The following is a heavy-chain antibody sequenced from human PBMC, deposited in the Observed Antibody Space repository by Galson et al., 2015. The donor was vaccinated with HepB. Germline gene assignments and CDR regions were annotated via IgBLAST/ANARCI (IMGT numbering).Heavy chain of an antibody. CDR1: GFTFSSYA. Sequence: LRLSYAASGFTFSSYAMHWVRQAPGKGLEWVAVISYDGSNKHYADSVKGRFTISRDNSKNTLYLQMNSLRAEDTAVYYCAREGRRYCSSTSCYPLDYWGQGTLVTVSS. CDR3: AREGRRYCSSTSCYPLDY. J-gene: IGHJ4*02. D-gene: IGHD2-2*01. V-gene: IGHV3-30-3*01. CDR2: ISYDGSNK.